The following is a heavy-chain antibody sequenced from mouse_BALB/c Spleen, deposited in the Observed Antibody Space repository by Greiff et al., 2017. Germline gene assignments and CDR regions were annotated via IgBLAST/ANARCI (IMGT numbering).Heavy chain of an antibody. J-gene: IGHJ2*01. CDR3: ARSHYYGSPDY. CDR1: GFTFSSFG. V-gene: IGHV5-17*02. D-gene: IGHD1-1*01. Sequence: EVQGVESGGGLVQPGGSRKLSCAASGFTFSSFGMHWVRQAPEKGLEWVAYISSGSSTIYYADTVKGRFTISRDNPKNTLFLQMTSLRSEDTAMYYCARSHYYGSPDYWGQGTTLTVSS. CDR2: ISSGSSTI.